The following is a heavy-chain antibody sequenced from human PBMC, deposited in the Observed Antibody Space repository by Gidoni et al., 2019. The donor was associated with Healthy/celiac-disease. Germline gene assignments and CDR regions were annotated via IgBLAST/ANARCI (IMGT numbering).Heavy chain of an antibody. V-gene: IGHV3-73*02. CDR1: GFTFSGSA. CDR3: TSRQATLDY. CDR2: IRSKANSYAT. Sequence: EVQLVESGGGLVQPGGSLKLSCAASGFTFSGSAMHWVRQASGKGLEWVGRIRSKANSYATAYAASVKGRFTISRDDSKNTAYLQMNSLKTEDTAVYYCTSRQATLDYWGQGTLVTVSS. J-gene: IGHJ4*02.